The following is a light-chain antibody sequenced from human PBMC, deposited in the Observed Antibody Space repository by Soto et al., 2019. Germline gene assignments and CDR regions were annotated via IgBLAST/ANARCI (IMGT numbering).Light chain of an antibody. CDR3: QQSYSSPHT. CDR1: QSISSY. V-gene: IGKV1-39*01. J-gene: IGKJ3*01. Sequence: DIQMTQSPSSLSASVGDRVTITCRASQSISSYLNWYQQKPGKAPKLLIYAASSLQSGVPSRFSGSGSGTDFTLTISSLQPEDFATYYCQQSYSSPHTFGPGNTVDIQ. CDR2: AAS.